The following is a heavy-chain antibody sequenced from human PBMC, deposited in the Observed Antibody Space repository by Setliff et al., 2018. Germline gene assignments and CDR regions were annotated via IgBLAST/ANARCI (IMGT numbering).Heavy chain of an antibody. CDR3: AGQGPIFGSGLIPGFDQ. Sequence: GGSLRLSCAGSGFAFSSYAMSWVRQAPGKGLEWVSTVSVSGDNTYYTDSVKGRFTTSRDNSKNTLSLQMSSLRTEDTAIYFCAGQGPIFGSGLIPGFDQWGQGTMVTVSS. J-gene: IGHJ4*02. CDR2: VSVSGDNT. D-gene: IGHD3-3*01. V-gene: IGHV3-23*01. CDR1: GFAFSSYA.